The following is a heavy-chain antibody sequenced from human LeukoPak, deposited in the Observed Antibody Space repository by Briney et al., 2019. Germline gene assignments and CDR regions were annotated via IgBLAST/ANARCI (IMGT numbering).Heavy chain of an antibody. J-gene: IGHJ3*02. Sequence: SETLSLTCAVYGGSFSGYYWSWIRQPPGKGLEWIGEINHSGSTNYSPSLKSRVTISVDTSKNQFSLKLSSVTAADTAVYYCARYEVAGALDAFDIWGEGTMVTVSS. CDR1: GGSFSGYY. V-gene: IGHV4-34*01. CDR3: ARYEVAGALDAFDI. D-gene: IGHD6-19*01. CDR2: INHSGST.